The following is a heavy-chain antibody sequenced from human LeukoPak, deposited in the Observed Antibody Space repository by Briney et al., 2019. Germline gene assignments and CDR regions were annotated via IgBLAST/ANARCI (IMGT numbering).Heavy chain of an antibody. V-gene: IGHV3-30*04. CDR3: ASTSYYDSSGYYRGDFDY. CDR2: ISYDVSNK. D-gene: IGHD3-22*01. J-gene: IGHJ4*02. CDR1: GFTFSSYG. Sequence: GESLRLSCAASGFTFSSYGMHWSCQAPPTGMERVAVISYDVSNKYYVDSVKGRFTISRDNSKNTLYLQMNSLRAEDTAVYYCASTSYYDSSGYYRGDFDYWGQGTLVTVSS.